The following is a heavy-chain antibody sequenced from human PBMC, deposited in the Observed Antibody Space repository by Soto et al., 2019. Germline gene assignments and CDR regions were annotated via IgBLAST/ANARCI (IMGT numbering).Heavy chain of an antibody. D-gene: IGHD2-2*01. J-gene: IGHJ6*03. CDR1: GGSISSSSYY. V-gene: IGHV4-39*01. Sequence: SETLSLTCTVSGGSISSSSYYWGWIRQPPGKGLEWIGSIYYSGSTYYNPSLKSRVTISVDTSKNQFSLKLSSVTAADTAVYYCARLECSSTSCYVGYYYYYMDVWGKGTTVTVSS. CDR2: IYYSGST. CDR3: ARLECSSTSCYVGYYYYYMDV.